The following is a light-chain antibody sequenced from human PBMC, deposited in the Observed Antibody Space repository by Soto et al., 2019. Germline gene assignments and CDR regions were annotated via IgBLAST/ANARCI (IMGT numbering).Light chain of an antibody. Sequence: DIQLTQSPSFLSASVGNRVTITCXASQGISSYLAWYQQKPGKAPKLLIYAASTLQSGVPSRFSGSGSGTEFTLTISSLQPEDFATYYCQQYNSYSRTFGQGTKVDI. J-gene: IGKJ1*01. CDR3: QQYNSYSRT. CDR2: AAS. CDR1: QGISSY. V-gene: IGKV1-9*01.